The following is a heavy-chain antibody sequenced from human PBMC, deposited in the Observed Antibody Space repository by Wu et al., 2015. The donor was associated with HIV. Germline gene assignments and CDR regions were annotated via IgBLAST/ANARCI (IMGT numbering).Heavy chain of an antibody. CDR1: GYTFTDYF. Sequence: QVHLVQSGAEVKKSGASVKVSCKASGYTFTDYFVHWVRQAPGQNFEWMGWTNVNTGGANYAPKFQGRVTMTRDTSISTAYIELSGLTSDDTAVYYCTRDELFRVDDAFDMWGQGTLVTVSS. CDR2: TNVNTGGA. D-gene: IGHD2-15*01. CDR3: TRDELFRVDDAFDM. J-gene: IGHJ3*02. V-gene: IGHV1-2*02.